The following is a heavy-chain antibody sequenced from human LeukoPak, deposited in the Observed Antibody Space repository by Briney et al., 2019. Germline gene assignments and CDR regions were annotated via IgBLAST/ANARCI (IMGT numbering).Heavy chain of an antibody. Sequence: SETLSLTCTVSGGSISSSSYYWSWIRQHPGKGLEWIGYIYYSGSTYYNPSLKSRVTTSVDTSKNQFSLKLSSVTAADTAVYYCARHTVTNVTPFRGRFDPWGQGTLVTVSS. J-gene: IGHJ5*02. CDR1: GGSISSSSYY. CDR3: ARHTVTNVTPFRGRFDP. CDR2: IYYSGST. V-gene: IGHV4-31*03. D-gene: IGHD4-17*01.